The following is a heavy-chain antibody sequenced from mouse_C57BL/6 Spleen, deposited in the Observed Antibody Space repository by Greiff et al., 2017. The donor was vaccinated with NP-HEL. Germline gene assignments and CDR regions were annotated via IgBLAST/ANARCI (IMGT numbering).Heavy chain of an antibody. D-gene: IGHD2-1*01. CDR3: ARASYGNYELAY. J-gene: IGHJ3*01. Sequence: VQLQQSGAELVKPGASVKMSCKASGYTFTSYWITWVKQRPGQGLEWIGDIYPGSGSTNYNEKFKSKATLTVDTSSSTAYMQLSSLTSEDSAVYYCARASYGNYELAYWGQGTLVTVSA. V-gene: IGHV1-55*01. CDR1: GYTFTSYW. CDR2: IYPGSGST.